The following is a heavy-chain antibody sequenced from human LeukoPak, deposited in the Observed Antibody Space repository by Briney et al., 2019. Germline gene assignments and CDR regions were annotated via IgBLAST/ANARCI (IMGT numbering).Heavy chain of an antibody. V-gene: IGHV3-48*03. J-gene: IGHJ4*02. D-gene: IGHD2-15*01. Sequence: GGSLRLSCAASGFTFSSYEMIWVRQAPGKGLEWVSFISSSGSIIYYAASVRGRFTISRDNAKNSLYLQMNSLRAEDTAVYYCATTGVGAREHYFDYWGQGTLVTVSS. CDR1: GFTFSSYE. CDR2: ISSSGSII. CDR3: ATTGVGAREHYFDY.